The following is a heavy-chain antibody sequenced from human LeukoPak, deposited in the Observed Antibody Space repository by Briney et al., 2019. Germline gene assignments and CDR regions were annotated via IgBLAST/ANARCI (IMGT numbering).Heavy chain of an antibody. J-gene: IGHJ4*02. Sequence: SETLSLTCTVSGGSISSYYWRWIRQPPGRGLEWIGYIYYSGSTNYNPSLKSRVTISVDMSKNQFSLKLSSVTAADTAVYYCARGGYGYGYVSWGEGRLVTVSS. CDR1: GGSISSYY. D-gene: IGHD5-18*01. CDR3: ARGGYGYGYVS. V-gene: IGHV4-59*01. CDR2: IYYSGST.